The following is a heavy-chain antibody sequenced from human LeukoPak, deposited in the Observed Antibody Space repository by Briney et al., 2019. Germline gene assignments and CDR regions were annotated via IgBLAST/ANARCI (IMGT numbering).Heavy chain of an antibody. V-gene: IGHV3-7*01. Sequence: PGGSLRLSRAASGFSISGYWMTWVRQAPRKGQEWVANIKQDGSVKTYVDSVKGRFTISRDNAKNSLYLQMDSLRVEDTAMYYCARDGGTDWYDPWGQGTLVTVSS. D-gene: IGHD3-16*01. CDR2: IKQDGSVK. CDR3: ARDGGTDWYDP. J-gene: IGHJ5*02. CDR1: GFSISGYW.